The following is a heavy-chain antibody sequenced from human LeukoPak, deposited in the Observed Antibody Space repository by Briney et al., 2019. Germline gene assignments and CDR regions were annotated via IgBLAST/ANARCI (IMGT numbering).Heavy chain of an antibody. V-gene: IGHV1-46*01. CDR3: AKSGPSGSFEKD. J-gene: IGHJ4*02. CDR1: GYNFATYY. CDR2: INPSGGTT. D-gene: IGHD1-26*01. Sequence: GASVKVSCKASGYNFATYYIHWVRQAPGQGLEYMGIINPSGGTTGYTQKFQDRVTMTRDMSTSTVYMELSSLRSEDTAVYYCAKSGPSGSFEKDWGQGTLVTVSS.